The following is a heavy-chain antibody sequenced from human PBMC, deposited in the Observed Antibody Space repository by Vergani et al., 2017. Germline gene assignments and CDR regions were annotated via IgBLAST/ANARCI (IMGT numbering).Heavy chain of an antibody. CDR3: ARAEVWKERTVTTLGYYFDY. Sequence: QVQLQESGPGLVKPSETLSLTCTVSGGSISSHYWSWIRQPPGKGLEWIGYIYYSGSTNYNPSLKSRVTISVDTSKNQFSLKLSSVTAADTAVYYCARAEVWKERTVTTLGYYFDYWGQGTLVTVSS. CDR1: GGSISSHY. J-gene: IGHJ4*02. CDR2: IYYSGST. V-gene: IGHV4-59*11. D-gene: IGHD4-17*01.